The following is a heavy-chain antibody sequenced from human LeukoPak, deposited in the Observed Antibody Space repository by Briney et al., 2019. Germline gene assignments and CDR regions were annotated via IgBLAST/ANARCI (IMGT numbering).Heavy chain of an antibody. J-gene: IGHJ6*03. V-gene: IGHV4-34*01. CDR3: AREYSSWEGYYYYYYMDV. CDR2: VNHSGST. CDR1: GGSFSGYY. D-gene: IGHD6-6*01. Sequence: PSETLSLTCAVYGGSFSGYYWSWIRQPPGKGLEWIGEVNHSGSTNYNPSLKSRVTISVDTSKNQFSLKLSSVTAADTAVYYCAREYSSWEGYYYYYYMDVWGKGTTVTVSS.